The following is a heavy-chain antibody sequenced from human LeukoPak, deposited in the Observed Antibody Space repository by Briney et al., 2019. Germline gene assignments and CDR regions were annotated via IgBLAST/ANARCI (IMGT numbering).Heavy chain of an antibody. CDR1: GGSFSGYY. J-gene: IGHJ3*02. CDR3: AREYYDGTKPPAFDI. CDR2: INHSGRT. D-gene: IGHD3-22*01. Sequence: SETLSLTCAVYGGSFSGYYWSWIRQPPGKGLEWIGEINHSGRTNYKPSLKSRVTISVDTSKSQFSLKMSSVTAADTAVYYCAREYYDGTKPPAFDIWGQGTMVTVSS. V-gene: IGHV4-34*01.